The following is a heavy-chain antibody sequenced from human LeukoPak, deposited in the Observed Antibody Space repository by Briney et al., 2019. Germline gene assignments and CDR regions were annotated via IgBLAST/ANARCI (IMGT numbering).Heavy chain of an antibody. Sequence: GASVKVSCKASGYTFTSYDINWVRQATGQGLEWMGWMNPNSGNTGYAQKFQGRVTMTTDTSTSTAYMELRSLRSDDTAVYYCARDSVVVTAIPSGEYGMDVWGQGTTVTVSS. J-gene: IGHJ6*02. CDR3: ARDSVVVTAIPSGEYGMDV. CDR1: GYTFTSYD. D-gene: IGHD2-21*02. V-gene: IGHV1-8*01. CDR2: MNPNSGNT.